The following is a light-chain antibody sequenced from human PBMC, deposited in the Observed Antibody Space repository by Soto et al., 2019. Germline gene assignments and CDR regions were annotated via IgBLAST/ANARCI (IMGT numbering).Light chain of an antibody. CDR2: DVS. Sequence: QPVLTQPPSASGSPGQSVTISCTGTSSDVGGYNYVSWYQQHPGKAPKLMIYDVSKRPSGVPDRFSGSKSGNTASLTVSGLQAEDEADYYCSSYAGTNIHYVFGTGTKVTVL. CDR1: SSDVGGYNY. CDR3: SSYAGTNIHYV. V-gene: IGLV2-8*01. J-gene: IGLJ1*01.